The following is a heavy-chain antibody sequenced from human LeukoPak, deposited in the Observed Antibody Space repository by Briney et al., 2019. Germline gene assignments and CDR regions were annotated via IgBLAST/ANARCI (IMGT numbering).Heavy chain of an antibody. J-gene: IGHJ4*02. CDR3: AKDRGYGGNSALDY. CDR2: ISGSSGTA. CDR1: AFTFSSYG. Sequence: GASLRLSCATSAFTFSSYGMSWVRQAPGKGLEWVSAISGSSGTAYYADSVKGRFTISRDNSKNTLYLQMNSLRAEDTAVYYCAKDRGYGGNSALDYWGQGTLVIVSS. D-gene: IGHD4-23*01. V-gene: IGHV3-23*01.